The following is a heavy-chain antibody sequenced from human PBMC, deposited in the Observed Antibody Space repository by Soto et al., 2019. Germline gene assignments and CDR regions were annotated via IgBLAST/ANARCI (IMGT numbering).Heavy chain of an antibody. V-gene: IGHV1-18*01. CDR3: ARERVAPYYYYGMDV. Sequence: GASVKVSCKASGYTFTSYGISWVRQAPGQGLEWMGWISAYNGNANYAQTFQGRVTMTTDTSTSTAYMELRSLRSDDTAVYYCARERVAPYYYYGMDVWGQGTPVTVSS. CDR2: ISAYNGNA. J-gene: IGHJ6*02. D-gene: IGHD5-12*01. CDR1: GYTFTSYG.